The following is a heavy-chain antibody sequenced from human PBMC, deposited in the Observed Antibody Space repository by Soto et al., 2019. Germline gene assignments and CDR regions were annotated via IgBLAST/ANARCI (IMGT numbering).Heavy chain of an antibody. D-gene: IGHD6-6*01. CDR2: IAHTGDI. CDR3: ARTARLFDS. CDR1: GASISTSY. V-gene: IGHV4-59*08. J-gene: IGHJ4*02. Sequence: SETLSLTCAVSGASISTSYWSWVRQPPGKGLECIGYIAHTGDINYNPSLRSRATMSLDTPKNQFSLKLSSVTAAATAVYYCARTARLFDSWGQGPLVTVSS.